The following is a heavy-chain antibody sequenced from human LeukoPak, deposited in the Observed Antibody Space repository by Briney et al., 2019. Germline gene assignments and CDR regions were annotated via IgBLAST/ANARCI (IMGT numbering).Heavy chain of an antibody. D-gene: IGHD3-3*01. Sequence: SETLSLTCTVSGGSIRSSYYYWGWIRQPPGKGLEWIVSIYDSGSTYYNPSLKSRVTISVDTSKNQFSLKLSSVTAADTAVYYCAREPYYDFWRGYYTAVFGYFDYGAREPWSPSPQ. CDR1: GGSIRSSYYY. CDR3: AREPYYDFWRGYYTAVFGYFDY. J-gene: IGHJ4*02. CDR2: IYDSGST. V-gene: IGHV4-39*02.